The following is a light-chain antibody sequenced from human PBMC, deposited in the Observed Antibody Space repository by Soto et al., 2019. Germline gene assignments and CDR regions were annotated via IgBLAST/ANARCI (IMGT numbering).Light chain of an antibody. J-gene: IGLJ2*01. V-gene: IGLV1-44*01. CDR2: STN. CDR3: AVWDDSLNGRV. Sequence: QSVLTQPPSASGTPGQRVTISCSGSSSNIGSNTVNWYQQLPGTAPKMIIYSTNQRPSGVPDRFSGSKSGTSASLAISGLQSEDEADYYCAVWDDSLNGRVFGGGTKLTVL. CDR1: SSNIGSNT.